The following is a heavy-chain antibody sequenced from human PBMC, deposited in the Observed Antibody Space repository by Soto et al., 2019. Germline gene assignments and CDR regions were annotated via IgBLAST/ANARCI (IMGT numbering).Heavy chain of an antibody. J-gene: IGHJ5*02. Sequence: DVQLLESGGGLVQPGGSLRLSCAASGFTFSDYAMTWVRQASGKGPEWVSSIGGVGTDRYYADSVKGRFTISRDNSKNTLFLQMSSLRSDDTAVYYCAKDAVPYNGKWDWFDPWGQGTLVTVSS. CDR2: IGGVGTDR. CDR3: AKDAVPYNGKWDWFDP. D-gene: IGHD1-20*01. CDR1: GFTFSDYA. V-gene: IGHV3-23*01.